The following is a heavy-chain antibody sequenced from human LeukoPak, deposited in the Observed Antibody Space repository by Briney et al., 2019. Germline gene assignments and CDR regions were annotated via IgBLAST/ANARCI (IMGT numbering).Heavy chain of an antibody. V-gene: IGHV3-23*01. CDR1: GFTFSSYS. Sequence: PGGSLRLSCAASGFTFSSYSMTWVRQAPGKGLEWVSAISGSGGSTYYADSVKGRFTISRDNSKNTLYLQMNSLRAEDTAVYYCAKPGVRLGELSPNYWGQGTLVTVSS. CDR3: AKPGVRLGELSPNY. CDR2: ISGSGGST. J-gene: IGHJ4*02. D-gene: IGHD3-16*02.